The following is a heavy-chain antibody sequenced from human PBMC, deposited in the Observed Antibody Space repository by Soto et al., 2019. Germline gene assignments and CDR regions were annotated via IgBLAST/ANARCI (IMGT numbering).Heavy chain of an antibody. Sequence: SETLSLTCAVYGGSFSNNYWSWIRQPPGKGLEWIGEINHSGNTNYNPSLKSRVTISVDTSKNQFSLKLNSLTAADSAVYYCARESAGFFWSGYYPFDYWGQGTLVTVSS. D-gene: IGHD3-3*01. CDR3: ARESAGFFWSGYYPFDY. CDR2: INHSGNT. CDR1: GGSFSNNY. J-gene: IGHJ4*02. V-gene: IGHV4-34*01.